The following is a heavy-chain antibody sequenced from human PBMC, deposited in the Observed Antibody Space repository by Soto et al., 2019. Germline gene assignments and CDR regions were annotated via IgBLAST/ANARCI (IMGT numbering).Heavy chain of an antibody. CDR1: GYAFTTYG. CDR2: ISAHNGNT. D-gene: IGHD1-1*01. CDR3: ARGRYGDY. J-gene: IGHJ4*02. V-gene: IGHV1-18*01. Sequence: QVHLVQSGAEVKKPGASVKVSCKGSGYAFTTYGITWVRQAPGQGLEWMGWISAHNGNTNYAQKLQGRVTVTRDTSTSTAYMELRSLISEDTAVYYCARGRYGDYWGQGDLVTVSS.